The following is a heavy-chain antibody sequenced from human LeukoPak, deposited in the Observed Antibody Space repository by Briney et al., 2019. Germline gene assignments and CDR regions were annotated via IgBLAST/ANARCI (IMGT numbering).Heavy chain of an antibody. CDR1: GYSIGSGYF. CDR2: TYTSGST. V-gene: IGHV4-4*07. D-gene: IGHD1-26*01. Sequence: SETLSLTCSVSGYSIGSGYFWGWIRQPAGKRLEWIGRTYTSGSTNYNPSLKSRVSMSVDTSKNQFSLKLNSVTAADTAVYYCAGSKDVVGAFDYWGQGTLVTVSS. CDR3: AGSKDVVGAFDY. J-gene: IGHJ4*02.